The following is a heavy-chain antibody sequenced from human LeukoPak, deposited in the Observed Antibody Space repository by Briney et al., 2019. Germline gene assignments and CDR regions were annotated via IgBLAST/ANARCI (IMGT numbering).Heavy chain of an antibody. J-gene: IGHJ4*02. CDR3: ARVRGVNDFWSGYYAY. D-gene: IGHD3-3*01. CDR2: ISSSSSYI. CDR1: GFTFDDYA. Sequence: GGSLRLSCAASGFTFDDYAMHWVRQAPGKGLEWVSSISSSSSYIYYADSVKGRFTISRDNAKNSLYLQMNSLRAEDTAVYYCARVRGVNDFWSGYYAYWGQGTLVTVSS. V-gene: IGHV3-21*01.